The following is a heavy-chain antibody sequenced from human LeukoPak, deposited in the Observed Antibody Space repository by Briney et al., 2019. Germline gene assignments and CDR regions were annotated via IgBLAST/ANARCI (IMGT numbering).Heavy chain of an antibody. CDR2: INHSGST. V-gene: IGHV4-34*01. Sequence: PSETLSLTCAVYGGSFSGYYWSWIRQPPGKGLEWIGEINHSGSTNYNPSLKSRVTISVDTSKNQFSLKLSSVTAADTAVYYCARGHSQQTEVPQPSLVYDYWGQGTLVTVSS. CDR1: GGSFSGYY. D-gene: IGHD3-9*01. CDR3: ARGHSQQTEVPQPSLVYDY. J-gene: IGHJ4*02.